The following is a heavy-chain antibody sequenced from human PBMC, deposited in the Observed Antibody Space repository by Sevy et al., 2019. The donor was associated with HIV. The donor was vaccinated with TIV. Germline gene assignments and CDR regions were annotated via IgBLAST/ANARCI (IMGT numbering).Heavy chain of an antibody. D-gene: IGHD2-8*01. J-gene: IGHJ4*02. CDR2: LSFGCGEI. V-gene: IGHV3-23*01. CDR1: GFTFSKYS. Sequence: RGFLRLSCAASGFTFSKYSMSWVRQPPGKGLEGVSTLSFGCGEINYADSVKGRFTISRDNSKSSVYLQMNNLRPEDTAVYYCAREGCTKPHDYWGQGTLVTVSS. CDR3: AREGCTKPHDY.